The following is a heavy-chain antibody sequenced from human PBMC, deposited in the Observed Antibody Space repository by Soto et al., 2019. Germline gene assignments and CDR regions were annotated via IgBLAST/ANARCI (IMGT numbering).Heavy chain of an antibody. CDR1: GFTFSSYW. CDR2: INSDGSST. J-gene: IGHJ6*03. CDR3: ARGGYCSSTSCSNPMDV. V-gene: IGHV3-74*01. Sequence: GGSLRLSCAASGFTFSSYWMHWVRQAPGKGLVWVSRINSDGSSTSYADSVKGRFTISRDNAKNTLYLQMNSLRAEDTAVYYCARGGYCSSTSCSNPMDVWGKGTTVTVSS. D-gene: IGHD2-2*01.